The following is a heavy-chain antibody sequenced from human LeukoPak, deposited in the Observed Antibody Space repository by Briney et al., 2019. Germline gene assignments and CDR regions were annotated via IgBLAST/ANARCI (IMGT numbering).Heavy chain of an antibody. Sequence: PGRSLRLSCAASGFTFSSYGMHWVRQAPGKGLEWVALISYDGSNNHYAESVKGRFIISRDDSKNTLYLQMNSLRPEDTAVYYCAKDGATWRDPGAYWGQGTLVIVSS. CDR1: GFTFSSYG. V-gene: IGHV3-30*18. CDR2: ISYDGSNN. CDR3: AKDGATWRDPGAY. J-gene: IGHJ4*02. D-gene: IGHD7-27*01.